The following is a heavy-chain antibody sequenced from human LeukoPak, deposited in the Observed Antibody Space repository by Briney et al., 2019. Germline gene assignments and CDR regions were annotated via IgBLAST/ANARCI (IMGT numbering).Heavy chain of an antibody. CDR3: AKDSGYSSSWGYYYYCGMDV. V-gene: IGHV3-43*02. CDR2: ISGDGGST. D-gene: IGHD6-13*01. Sequence: GGSLRLSCAASGFTFDDYAMHWVRQAPGKGLEWVSLISGDGGSTYYADSVKGRFTISRDNSKNSLYLQMNSLRTEDTALYYCAKDSGYSSSWGYYYYCGMDVWGQGTTVTVSS. J-gene: IGHJ6*02. CDR1: GFTFDDYA.